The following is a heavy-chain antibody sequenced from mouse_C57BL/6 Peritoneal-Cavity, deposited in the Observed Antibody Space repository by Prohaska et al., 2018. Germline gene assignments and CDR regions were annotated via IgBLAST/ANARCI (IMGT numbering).Heavy chain of an antibody. V-gene: IGHV12-3*01. J-gene: IGHJ1*03. CDR3: AGDDDGYWYFDV. D-gene: IGHD2-3*01. Sequence: QMQLQESGPGLVKPSQSLFLTCSITGFPITSGYYWIWIRQSPGKPLEWMGYITHRWVTFYDSSLPSHNSITRETAKNQLFTLLNSENTEETGMYYCAGDDDGYWYFDVWGTGTTVTVSS. CDR1: GFPITSGYY. CDR2: ITHRWVT.